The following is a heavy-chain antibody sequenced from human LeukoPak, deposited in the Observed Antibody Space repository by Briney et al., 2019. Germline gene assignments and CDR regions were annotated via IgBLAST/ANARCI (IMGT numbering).Heavy chain of an antibody. J-gene: IGHJ4*02. CDR3: ARDQGYSGYDPYDY. Sequence: ASVKVSCKASGYTFTSNGISWVRQAPGQGLEWMGWISAYNGNTNYAQKLQGRVTMTTDTSTSTAYMELRSLRSDDTAVYYCARDQGYSGYDPYDYWGQGTLVTVSS. CDR2: ISAYNGNT. V-gene: IGHV1-18*01. D-gene: IGHD5-12*01. CDR1: GYTFTSNG.